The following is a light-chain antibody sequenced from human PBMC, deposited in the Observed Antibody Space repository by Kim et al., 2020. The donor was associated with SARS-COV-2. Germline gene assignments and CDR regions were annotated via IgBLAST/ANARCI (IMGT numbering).Light chain of an antibody. CDR3: QSYNRDNVL. CDR2: EDD. CDR1: SGSIDDNY. V-gene: IGLV6-57*04. J-gene: IGLJ2*01. Sequence: LTQPHSVSESPGKTVTISCTRSSGSIDDNYVQWYQQRPGGVPTTVIYEDDQRPSGVSDRFSGSIDNSSNSASLTISGLRTEDEADYYCQSYNRDNVLFGGRTQLTVL.